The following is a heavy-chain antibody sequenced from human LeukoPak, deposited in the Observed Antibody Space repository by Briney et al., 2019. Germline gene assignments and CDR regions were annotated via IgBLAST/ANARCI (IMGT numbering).Heavy chain of an antibody. CDR3: ARATIVVVTAYGMDV. Sequence: SETLSLTCAVYGGSFSGYYWSWIRQPPGKGLEWIGESNHSGSTNYNPSLKSRVTISVDTSKNQFSLKLSSVTAADTAVYYCARATIVVVTAYGMDVWGQGTTVTVSS. D-gene: IGHD2-21*02. CDR2: SNHSGST. CDR1: GGSFSGYY. J-gene: IGHJ6*02. V-gene: IGHV4-34*01.